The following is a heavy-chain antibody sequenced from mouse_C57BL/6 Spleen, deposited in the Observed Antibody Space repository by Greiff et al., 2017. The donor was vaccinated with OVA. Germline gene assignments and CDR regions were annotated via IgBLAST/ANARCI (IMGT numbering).Heavy chain of an antibody. CDR3: ARQSGGTAAMDY. V-gene: IGHV1-81*01. CDR1: GYTFTSYG. CDR2: IYPRSGNT. Sequence: VKLMESGAELARPGASVKLSCKASGYTFTSYGISWVKQRTGQGLEWIGEIYPRSGNTYYNEKFKGKATLTADKSSSTAYMELRSLTSEDSAVYFCARQSGGTAAMDYWGQGTSVTVSS. D-gene: IGHD4-1*01. J-gene: IGHJ4*01.